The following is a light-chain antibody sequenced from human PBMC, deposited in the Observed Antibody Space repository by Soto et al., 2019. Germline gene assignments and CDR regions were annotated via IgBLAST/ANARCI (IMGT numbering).Light chain of an antibody. CDR2: GVS. CDR1: QSVPGNY. Sequence: EIVLTQSPGTLSLSPGERATLSCSASQSVPGNYLAWLQQKPGQAPRVLLYGVSMRATGIPDRFSGSGSGTDFTLTISRLEPEDFAVFFCKQYTSPPWTLGQGPKVETK. CDR3: KQYTSPPWT. J-gene: IGKJ1*01. V-gene: IGKV3-20*01.